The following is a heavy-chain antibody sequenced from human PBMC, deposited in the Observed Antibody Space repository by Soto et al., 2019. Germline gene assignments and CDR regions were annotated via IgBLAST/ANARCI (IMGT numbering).Heavy chain of an antibody. CDR1: GCSISSSSYY. CDR3: ARPAADYDILTGYYSTYGMDV. J-gene: IGHJ6*02. V-gene: IGHV4-39*01. Sequence: SETLSLTCSVSGCSISSSSYYWGWIRQPPGKGLEWIGSIYYSGSTYYNPSLKSRVTISVDTSKNQSSLKLSSVTAADTAVYYCARPAADYDILTGYYSTYGMDVWGQGTTFTVSS. CDR2: IYYSGST. D-gene: IGHD3-9*01.